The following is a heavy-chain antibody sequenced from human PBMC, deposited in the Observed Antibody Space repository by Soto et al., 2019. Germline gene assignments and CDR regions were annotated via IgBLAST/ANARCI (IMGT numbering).Heavy chain of an antibody. V-gene: IGHV1-18*01. CDR1: GYTFTSYG. CDR3: ARVGCTNGVCYTGEKMFDY. J-gene: IGHJ4*02. D-gene: IGHD2-8*01. CDR2: ISAYNGNT. Sequence: ASVKVSCKASGYTFTSYGISWVRQAPGQGLEWMGWISAYNGNTNYAQKLQARVTMTTDTSTSPAYMELRSLRSDDTAVYYFARVGCTNGVCYTGEKMFDYWGQGTLVTVSS.